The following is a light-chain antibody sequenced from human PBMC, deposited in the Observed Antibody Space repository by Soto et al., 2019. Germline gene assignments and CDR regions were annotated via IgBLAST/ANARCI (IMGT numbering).Light chain of an antibody. CDR1: QSISSR. V-gene: IGKV1-5*03. J-gene: IGKJ1*01. CDR3: QQYNSYSRT. CDR2: KAS. Sequence: DIQMTQSPSTLSASVGDRVTISCRASQSISSRLAWYQQKPGKAPNLLIYKASTLESGVPTRFSSSRSGTEVTLTISSLQPEDFATYYSQQYNSYSRTFGQGTKVEIK.